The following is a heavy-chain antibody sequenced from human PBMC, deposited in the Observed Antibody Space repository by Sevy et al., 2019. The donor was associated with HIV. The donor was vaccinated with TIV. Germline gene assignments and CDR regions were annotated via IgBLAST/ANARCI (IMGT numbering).Heavy chain of an antibody. CDR3: ARDRPFNDGIDI. CDR2: ISNDGSNK. V-gene: IGHV3-30-3*01. J-gene: IGHJ3*02. Sequence: GGSLRLSCAASEFTFSSYAMHWVRQAPGKGLEWVAVISNDGSNKYHEDSVKGRFTISRDNSKNTLYMQMNSLRAEDTAVYYCARDRPFNDGIDIWGQGTMVTVSS. CDR1: EFTFSSYA.